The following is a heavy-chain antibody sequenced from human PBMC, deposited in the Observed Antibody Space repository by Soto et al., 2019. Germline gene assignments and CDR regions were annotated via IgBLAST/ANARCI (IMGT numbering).Heavy chain of an antibody. CDR2: IYYSGST. CDR3: AALDYGDYVHY. Sequence: PSETLSLTCTVSGGSISSGGYYWSWIRQHPGKGLEWIGYIYYSGSTYYNPSLKSRVTISVDTSKNQFSLKLSSVTAADTAVYYCAALDYGDYVHYWGQGTLVTVSS. D-gene: IGHD4-17*01. V-gene: IGHV4-31*03. J-gene: IGHJ4*02. CDR1: GGSISSGGYY.